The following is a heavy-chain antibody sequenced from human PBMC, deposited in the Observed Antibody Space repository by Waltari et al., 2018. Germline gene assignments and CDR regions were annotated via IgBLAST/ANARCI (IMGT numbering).Heavy chain of an antibody. CDR3: ARVGYSYGLVV. CDR1: GGSFSGYY. V-gene: IGHV4-34*01. J-gene: IGHJ4*02. D-gene: IGHD5-18*01. CDR2: INHSGST. Sequence: QVQLQQWGAGLLKPSETLSLTCAVYGGSFSGYYWSWIRQPPGKGLAWIGEINHSGSTNYNPSLKSRVTISVDTSKNQFSLKLSSVTAADTAVYYCARVGYSYGLVVWGQGTLVTVSS.